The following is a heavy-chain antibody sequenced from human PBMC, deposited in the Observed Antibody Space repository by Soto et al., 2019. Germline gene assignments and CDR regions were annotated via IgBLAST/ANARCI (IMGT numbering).Heavy chain of an antibody. Sequence: GESVNLSWXGSGYSFTSYWIGWVRQMPGEGMEVMGIIYPGDSDTRYSPSFQGQVTISADKSISTAYLQWSSLKASDSAMYYCASRIGAVADYYYYCYGMDFWGQGTTVTVS. CDR2: IYPGDSDT. V-gene: IGHV5-51*01. CDR1: GYSFTSYW. D-gene: IGHD6-19*01. CDR3: ASRIGAVADYYYYCYGMDF. J-gene: IGHJ6*02.